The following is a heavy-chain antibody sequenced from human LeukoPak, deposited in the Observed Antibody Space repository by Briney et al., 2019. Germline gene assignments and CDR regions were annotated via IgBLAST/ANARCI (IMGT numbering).Heavy chain of an antibody. CDR1: GGTFSSYA. V-gene: IGHV1-69*13. Sequence: SVKVSCKASGGTFSSYAISWVRQAPGQGLEWMGGIIPIFGTANYAQKFQGRVTITADESTSTAYMELSSLRSEDTAVYYCAREIVGITGTTRFGMDVWGQGTTVTVSS. J-gene: IGHJ6*02. CDR3: AREIVGITGTTRFGMDV. D-gene: IGHD1-7*01. CDR2: IIPIFGTA.